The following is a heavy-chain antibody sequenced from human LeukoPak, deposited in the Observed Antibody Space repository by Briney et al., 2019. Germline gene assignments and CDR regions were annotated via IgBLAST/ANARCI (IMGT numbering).Heavy chain of an antibody. J-gene: IGHJ4*02. CDR3: ARAPGVYYFDY. CDR2: IYYSGST. Sequence: PSETLSLTCTVSGGSISSGDYYWSWIRQPPGKGLEWIGYIYYSGSTCYNPSLKSRVTISVDTSKNQFSLKLSSVTAADTAVYYCARAPGVYYFDYWGQGTLVTVSS. V-gene: IGHV4-30-4*01. D-gene: IGHD7-27*01. CDR1: GGSISSGDYY.